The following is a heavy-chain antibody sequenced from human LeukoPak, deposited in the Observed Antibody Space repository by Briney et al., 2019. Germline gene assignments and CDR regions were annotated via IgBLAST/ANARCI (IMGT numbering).Heavy chain of an antibody. V-gene: IGHV1-46*01. D-gene: IGHD5-18*01. J-gene: IGHJ4*02. CDR1: GYTFTSYY. CDR3: ARHYSYGEIIHFDY. CDR2: INPSGGST. Sequence: GASVKVSCKASGYTFTSYYMHWVRQAPGQGLEWMGVINPSGGSTSYTQKFQGRVTMTRDTSKNQFSLKLSSVTAADTAVYYCARHYSYGEIIHFDYWGQGTLVTVSS.